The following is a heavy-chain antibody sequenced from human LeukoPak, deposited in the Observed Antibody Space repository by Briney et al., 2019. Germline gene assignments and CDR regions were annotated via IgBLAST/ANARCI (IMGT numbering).Heavy chain of an antibody. Sequence: GGSLRLSCAASEFTFSSYSMNWVRQAPGKGLEWVSYITNSGNSKSYADSVKGRFTISRDNTKNSLYLQMNGLRAEDTAVYYCAASSSYTCDYWGQGTLVTVSS. CDR2: ITNSGNSK. CDR3: AASSSYTCDY. V-gene: IGHV3-48*01. D-gene: IGHD2-2*02. J-gene: IGHJ4*02. CDR1: EFTFSSYS.